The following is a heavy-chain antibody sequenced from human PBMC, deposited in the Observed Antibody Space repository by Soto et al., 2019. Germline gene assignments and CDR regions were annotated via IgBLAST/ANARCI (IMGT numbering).Heavy chain of an antibody. CDR2: IYHSGST. V-gene: IGHV4-30-2*01. Sequence: QLQLQESGSGLVKPSQTLSLTCAVSGGSISSGGYSWSWIRQPPGKGLEWIGYIYHSGSTYYNPFLKSRVTISVDRYKNQFSLKLSSVTAADTAVYSCASSYYDSSGSALRDWGQGTLVTVSS. J-gene: IGHJ1*01. D-gene: IGHD3-22*01. CDR1: GGSISSGGYS. CDR3: ASSYYDSSGSALRD.